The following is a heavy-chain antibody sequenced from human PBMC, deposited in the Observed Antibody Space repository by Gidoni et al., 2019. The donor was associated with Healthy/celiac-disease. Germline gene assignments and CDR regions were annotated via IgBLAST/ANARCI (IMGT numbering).Heavy chain of an antibody. Sequence: EVQLVESGGGLVQPGGSRRLSCAASGFPFSSYWMSWVRQAPGKGLEWVANIKQDGSEKYYVDSVKGRFTISRDNAKNSLYLQMNSLRAEDTAVYYCARDNSDYYDSSGYYGYWGQGTLVTVSS. D-gene: IGHD3-22*01. V-gene: IGHV3-7*03. J-gene: IGHJ4*02. CDR2: IKQDGSEK. CDR1: GFPFSSYW. CDR3: ARDNSDYYDSSGYYGY.